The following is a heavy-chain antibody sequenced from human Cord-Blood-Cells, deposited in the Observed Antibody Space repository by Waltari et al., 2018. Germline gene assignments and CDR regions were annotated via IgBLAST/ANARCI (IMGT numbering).Heavy chain of an antibody. CDR3: ARDERYGSGSYYFDY. CDR1: GFTFSSYS. D-gene: IGHD3-10*01. CDR2: ISSSSSYI. V-gene: IGHV3-21*01. Sequence: EVQLVESGGGLVKPGGSLRLSCAASGFTFSSYSMNWVRQAPGKGLEWVSSISSSSSYIYYADSVKGRFTNSRDNAKNSLYLQMNSLRAEDTAVYYCARDERYGSGSYYFDYWGQGTLVTVSS. J-gene: IGHJ4*02.